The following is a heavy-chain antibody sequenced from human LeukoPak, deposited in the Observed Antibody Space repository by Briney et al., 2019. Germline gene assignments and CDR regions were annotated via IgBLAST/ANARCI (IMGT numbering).Heavy chain of an antibody. J-gene: IGHJ6*02. CDR3: ARLTTSHYYGMDV. Sequence: GASVKVSCKASGGTFSSYAISWVRQAPGQGLEWMGRIIPILGIANYAQKFQGRVTITADKSTSTAYMELSSLRSEDTAVYYCARLTTSHYYGMDVWGQGTTVTVSS. CDR1: GGTFSSYA. D-gene: IGHD4-17*01. CDR2: IIPILGIA. V-gene: IGHV1-69*04.